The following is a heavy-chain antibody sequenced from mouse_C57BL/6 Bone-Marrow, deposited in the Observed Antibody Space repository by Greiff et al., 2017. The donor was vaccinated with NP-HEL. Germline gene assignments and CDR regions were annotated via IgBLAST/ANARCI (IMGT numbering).Heavy chain of an antibody. CDR3: ARPPIYYDYDGAYYYAMDY. J-gene: IGHJ4*01. CDR1: GFNITDYY. CDR2: IDPEDGET. V-gene: IGHV14-2*01. D-gene: IGHD2-4*01. Sequence: LVESGAELVKPGASVKLSCTASGFNITDYYMHWVKQRTEQGLEWIGRIDPEDGETKYAPKFQGKATITADTSSNTAYLQLSSLTSEDTAVYYCARPPIYYDYDGAYYYAMDYWGQGTSVTVSS.